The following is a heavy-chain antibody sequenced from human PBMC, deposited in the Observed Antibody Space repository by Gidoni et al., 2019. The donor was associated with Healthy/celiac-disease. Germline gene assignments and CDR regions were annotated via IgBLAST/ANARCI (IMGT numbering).Heavy chain of an antibody. D-gene: IGHD4-17*01. CDR2: IDWDDDK. CDR3: ARRTDYGDYDY. J-gene: IGHJ4*02. Sequence: QVTLRESGPALVKPTQTLTLTCPFSGFSLSTSGMCVSWIRQPPGKALEWLARIDWDDDKYYRISLKTRLTISKDTSKNQVVLTMTNMDPVDTATYYCARRTDYGDYDYWGQGTLVTVSS. CDR1: GFSLSTSGMC. V-gene: IGHV2-70*15.